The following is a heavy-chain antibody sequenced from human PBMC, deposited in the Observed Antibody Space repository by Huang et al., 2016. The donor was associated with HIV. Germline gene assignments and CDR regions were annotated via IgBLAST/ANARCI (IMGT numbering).Heavy chain of an antibody. CDR1: GFTFSDYY. D-gene: IGHD1-26*01. V-gene: IGHV3-11*01. CDR3: ARSSGELGAPHN. J-gene: IGHJ4*02. Sequence: QVQLVESGGGLVKPGGCLRLSCAASGFTFSDYYMSWIRQGPGKRLEWVSYISSSGSDRYYTDSVKGRFTISRDNAKNSLYLQMNSLRAEDTAVYYCARSSGELGAPHNWGQGTLVTVSS. CDR2: ISSSGSDR.